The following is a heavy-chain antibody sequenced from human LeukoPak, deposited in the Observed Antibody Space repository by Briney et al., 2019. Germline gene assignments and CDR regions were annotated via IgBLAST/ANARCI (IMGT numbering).Heavy chain of an antibody. CDR3: ARDPGEDY. V-gene: IGHV3-23*01. J-gene: IGHJ4*02. D-gene: IGHD3-16*01. Sequence: GGSLRLSCAASEFDFSSHAMTWVRQAPGKGLEWVSAISISGSKTYYADSVKGRFTISRDNSKNTLYLQMNSLRAEDTAVYYCARDPGEDYWGQGTLVTVSS. CDR2: ISISGSKT. CDR1: EFDFSSHA.